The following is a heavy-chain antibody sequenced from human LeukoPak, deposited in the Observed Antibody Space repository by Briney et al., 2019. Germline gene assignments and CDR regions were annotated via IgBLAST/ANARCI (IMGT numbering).Heavy chain of an antibody. V-gene: IGHV4-39*01. J-gene: IGHJ4*02. CDR1: GGSISSSSYY. CDR3: ARRERYCTNGVCYY. Sequence: SETLSLTCTVSGGSISSSSYYWGWIRQPPGKGLEWIGSIYYSGSTYYNPSLKSRVTISVDTSKNQFSLKLSSVTAADTAVYYCARRERYCTNGVCYYWGQGTLVTVSS. CDR2: IYYSGST. D-gene: IGHD2-8*01.